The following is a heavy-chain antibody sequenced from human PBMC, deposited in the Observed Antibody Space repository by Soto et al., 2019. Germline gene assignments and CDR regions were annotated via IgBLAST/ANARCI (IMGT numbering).Heavy chain of an antibody. CDR2: ISSRSYTI. Sequence: EVQLVESGGGLVQPGGSLRLSCAASGFTFSTYSMNWVRQAPGKGLEWVSYISSRSYTIYDVDSVKGRFTISRDNAKNSLYLQMNSLRDEDTAVYYCARGGSSSDNGMDVWGQGTTVTVSS. CDR3: ARGGSSSDNGMDV. J-gene: IGHJ6*02. V-gene: IGHV3-48*02. D-gene: IGHD6-6*01. CDR1: GFTFSTYS.